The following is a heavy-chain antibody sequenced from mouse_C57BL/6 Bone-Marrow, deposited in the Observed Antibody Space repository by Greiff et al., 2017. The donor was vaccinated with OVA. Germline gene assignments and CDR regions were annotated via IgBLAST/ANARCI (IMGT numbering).Heavy chain of an antibody. J-gene: IGHJ3*01. CDR1: GFNIKDDY. Sequence: VQLQHSGAELVRPGASVKLSCTASGFNIKDDYMHWVKQRPEQGLEWIGWIDPENGDTEYASKFQGKATITADTSSNTAYLQLSSLTSEDTAVYYFTSFITTVVAPFAYWGQGTLVTVSA. V-gene: IGHV14-4*01. CDR2: IDPENGDT. CDR3: TSFITTVVAPFAY. D-gene: IGHD1-1*01.